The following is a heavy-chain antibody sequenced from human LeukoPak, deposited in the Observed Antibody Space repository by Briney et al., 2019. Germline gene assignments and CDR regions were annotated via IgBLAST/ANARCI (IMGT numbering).Heavy chain of an antibody. CDR1: GGSISSYY. CDR3: AGREIREAPDY. CDR2: IYYSGST. D-gene: IGHD5-24*01. V-gene: IGHV4-59*01. Sequence: SETLSLTCTVSGGSISSYYWSWIRQPPGKGLEWIGYIYYSGSTNYNPSPKSRVTISVDTSKNQFSLKLSSVTAADTAVYYCAGREIREAPDYWGQGTLVTVSS. J-gene: IGHJ4*02.